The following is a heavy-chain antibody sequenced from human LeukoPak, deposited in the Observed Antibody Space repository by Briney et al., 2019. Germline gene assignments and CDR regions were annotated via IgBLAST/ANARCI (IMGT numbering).Heavy chain of an antibody. V-gene: IGHV3-7*01. J-gene: IGHJ3*02. CDR1: GFTFSRYW. Sequence: PGGSLTLSCAASGFTFSRYWMSWVRQAPGKGLEWVANIKQDGSEKHYVDSVKGRFTISRDNARNSLYLQMNSLRAEETAVYYCARDADLGATIIGAFDIWGQGTMVTVSS. D-gene: IGHD5-24*01. CDR2: IKQDGSEK. CDR3: ARDADLGATIIGAFDI.